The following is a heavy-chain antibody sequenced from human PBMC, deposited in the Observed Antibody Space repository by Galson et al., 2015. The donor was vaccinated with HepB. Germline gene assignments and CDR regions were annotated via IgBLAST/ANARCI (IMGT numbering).Heavy chain of an antibody. V-gene: IGHV5-51*01. CDR2: VYPGDSDT. D-gene: IGHD6-19*01. J-gene: IGHJ2*01. Sequence: QSGAEVKKPGESLKIFCTGSGYNFTNYWIDWVRQMPGKGLEWMGIVYPGDSDTTYSPSFQGQVTISADKSISTAYLQWSSLKASDTAIYYCARHHSRAAVAGIEVGYFDLWGRGTLVTVSS. CDR1: GYNFTNYW. CDR3: ARHHSRAAVAGIEVGYFDL.